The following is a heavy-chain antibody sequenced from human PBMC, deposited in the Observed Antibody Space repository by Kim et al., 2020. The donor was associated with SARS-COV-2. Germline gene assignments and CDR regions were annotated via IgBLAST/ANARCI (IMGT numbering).Heavy chain of an antibody. J-gene: IGHJ4*02. CDR3: AIGNWFGELLSFDY. CDR1: GYTFTGYY. D-gene: IGHD3-10*01. Sequence: ASVKVSCKASGYTFTGYYMHWVRQAPGQGLEWMGRINPNSGGTNYAQKFQGRVTMTRDTSISTAYMELSRLRSDDTAVYYCAIGNWFGELLSFDYWGQGTLVTVSS. CDR2: INPNSGGT. V-gene: IGHV1-2*02.